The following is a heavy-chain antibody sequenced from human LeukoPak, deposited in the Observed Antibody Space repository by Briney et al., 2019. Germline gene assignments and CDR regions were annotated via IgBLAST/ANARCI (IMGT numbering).Heavy chain of an antibody. V-gene: IGHV1-18*01. D-gene: IGHD3-3*02. CDR1: GYTFTSYG. CDR2: ISPNTGDT. CDR3: ARAPSGTAFGPGDY. J-gene: IGHJ4*02. Sequence: ASVKVSCKASGYTFTSYGITWVRQAPGQGLEWMRWISPNTGDTVSAQKLQDRVTMTTDTSTSTAFMELRSLRFDDTAVYFCARAPSGTAFGPGDYWGQGTLVTVSS.